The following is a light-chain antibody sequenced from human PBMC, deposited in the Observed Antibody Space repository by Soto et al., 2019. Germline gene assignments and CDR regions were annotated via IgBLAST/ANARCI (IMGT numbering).Light chain of an antibody. CDR1: SSNIGSNT. CDR2: NNN. V-gene: IGLV1-44*01. J-gene: IGLJ7*01. CDR3: AAWDDSLNGAV. Sequence: QSVLTQPPSASGTPGQRVTISCSGSSSNIGSNTVNWYRQLPGTAPNLLIYNNNQRPSGVPDRFSGSKSGTSASLAISGLQCDDEAYYYCAAWDDSLNGAVFGGGTQLTVL.